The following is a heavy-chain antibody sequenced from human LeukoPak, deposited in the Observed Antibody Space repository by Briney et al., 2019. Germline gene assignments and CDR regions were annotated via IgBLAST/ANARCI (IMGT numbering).Heavy chain of an antibody. CDR1: GGSFSSYG. D-gene: IGHD5-24*01. V-gene: IGHV1-69*13. CDR3: AREGPVGTDGF. Sequence: ASVKVSCKASGGSFSSYGSSWVRQAPGQGLEWMGGRVPILGPTNLAQKFQGRLTITADESTSTAYMELNGLSVEDTAVYYCAREGPVGTDGFWGQGTLVTVSS. CDR2: RVPILGPT. J-gene: IGHJ1*01.